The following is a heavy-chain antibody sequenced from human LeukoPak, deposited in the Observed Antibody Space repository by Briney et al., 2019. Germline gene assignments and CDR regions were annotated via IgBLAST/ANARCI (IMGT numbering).Heavy chain of an antibody. CDR2: IRSKAYGGTT. CDR3: TRGKYQLLHATYYYYGMDV. J-gene: IGHJ6*02. D-gene: IGHD2-2*01. Sequence: GGSLRLSCTASGFTFGDYAMSWFRQAPGKGLEWVGFIRSKAYGGTTEYAASVKGRFTISRDDSKSIAYLQVNSLKTEDTAVYYCTRGKYQLLHATYYYYGMDVWGQGTTVTVSS. CDR1: GFTFGDYA. V-gene: IGHV3-49*03.